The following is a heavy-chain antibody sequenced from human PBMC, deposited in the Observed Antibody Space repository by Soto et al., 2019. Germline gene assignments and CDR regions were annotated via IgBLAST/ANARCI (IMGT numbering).Heavy chain of an antibody. V-gene: IGHV4-31*03. CDR1: GGSISSGGYY. Sequence: PSETLSLTCTVSGGSISSGGYYWSWIRQHPGKGLEWIGYIYYSGSTYYNPSLKSRVTISVDTSKNQFSLKLTSVTAADTAMYYCASFGVASMNWFDPWGQGTLVTVSS. D-gene: IGHD3-3*01. CDR2: IYYSGST. CDR3: ASFGVASMNWFDP. J-gene: IGHJ5*02.